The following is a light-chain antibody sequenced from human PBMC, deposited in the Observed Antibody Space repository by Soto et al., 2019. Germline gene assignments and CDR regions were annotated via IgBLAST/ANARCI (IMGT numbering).Light chain of an antibody. V-gene: IGKV3-15*01. CDR1: QSVSSN. CDR3: QQYNNWPYT. CDR2: GAS. Sequence: EIVMTQSPATLSVSPGERATLSCRASQSVSSNLAWYQQKPGQAPRLLIYGASTRATGIPARFSGSGSGNEFTLTISSLKSEDFAVYYCQQYNNWPYTFGQGTKLEIK. J-gene: IGKJ2*01.